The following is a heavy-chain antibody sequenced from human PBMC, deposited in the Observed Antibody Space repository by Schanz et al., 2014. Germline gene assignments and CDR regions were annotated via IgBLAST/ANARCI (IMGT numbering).Heavy chain of an antibody. Sequence: QVQLVQSGGEVKTPGASVKVSCKASGYSFTGYYMNWVRQAPGQGLEWMGWINPSSGGTNYAQKFQGSVTMTRDTAISEAYMDLSTPKLDVTTLKSDARAAHDCARDAYQRFDVPGYWGQGTLVTVSS. CDR3: ARAAHDCARDAYQRFDVPGY. D-gene: IGHD6-19*01. CDR2: INPSSGGT. CDR1: GYSFTGYY. V-gene: IGHV1-2*02. J-gene: IGHJ4*02.